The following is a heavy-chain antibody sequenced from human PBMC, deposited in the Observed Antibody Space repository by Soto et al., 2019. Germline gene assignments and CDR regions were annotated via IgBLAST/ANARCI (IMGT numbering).Heavy chain of an antibody. J-gene: IGHJ4*02. Sequence: ASVKVSCKASGYTFTSYGISWVRQAPGQGLEWMGWISAYNGNTNYAQKLQGRVTMTTDTSTSTAYMELRSLRSDDTAEYYCARDFRHRFLVAATKKIYIVYCCPTTLVTVFS. CDR1: GYTFTSYG. V-gene: IGHV1-18*01. D-gene: IGHD2-15*01. CDR3: ARDFRHRFLVAATKKIYIVY. CDR2: ISAYNGNT.